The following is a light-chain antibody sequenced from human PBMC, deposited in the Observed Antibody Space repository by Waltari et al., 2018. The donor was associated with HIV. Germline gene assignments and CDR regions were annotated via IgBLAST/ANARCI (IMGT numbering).Light chain of an antibody. CDR1: SRDVGSYNL. CDR2: EVS. Sequence: QSALTQPASVSGSPGQSITISCTGTSRDVGSYNLVSLYQQYPGNVPKLMIYEVSKRPSGVSNRFSGSKSGNTASLTISGLQAEDEADYYCCSYAGSSTPFVFGTATKVTIL. CDR3: CSYAGSSTPFV. J-gene: IGLJ1*01. V-gene: IGLV2-23*02.